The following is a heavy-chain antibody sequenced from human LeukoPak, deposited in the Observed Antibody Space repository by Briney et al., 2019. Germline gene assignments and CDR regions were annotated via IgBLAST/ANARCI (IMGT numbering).Heavy chain of an antibody. CDR2: INPAGGST. Sequence: ASVKVSCKASGYTFTSYYIHWVRQAPGQGLEWMGIINPAGGSTTYAQKFQGSRLTLTRDTSTSTVYMELRSLRSDDTAVYYCARDEDRGDISHGYWGQGTLGTVSS. J-gene: IGHJ4*02. CDR3: ARDEDRGDISHGY. D-gene: IGHD5-12*01. CDR1: GYTFTSYY. V-gene: IGHV1-46*01.